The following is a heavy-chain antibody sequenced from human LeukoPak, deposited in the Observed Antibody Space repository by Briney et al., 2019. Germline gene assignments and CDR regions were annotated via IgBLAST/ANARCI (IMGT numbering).Heavy chain of an antibody. CDR2: IKEDESAK. D-gene: IGHD1-1*01. V-gene: IGHV3-7*01. J-gene: IGHJ4*02. CDR1: GFTFSSYA. CDR3: ARADDVADY. Sequence: PGGSLRLSCAASGFTFSSYAMSWVRQAPGKGLDWVANIKEDESAKFYADSVRGRFTISRDNAKNSVYLEMNNLRVEDTAVYYCARADDVADYWGRGTLVTVSS.